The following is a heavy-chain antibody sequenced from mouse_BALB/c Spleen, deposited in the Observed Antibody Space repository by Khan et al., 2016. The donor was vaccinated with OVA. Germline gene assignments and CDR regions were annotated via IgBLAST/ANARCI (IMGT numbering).Heavy chain of an antibody. CDR1: GYSITSAYC. V-gene: IGHV3-6*02. CDR2: ISYDGSN. Sequence: EVQLQESGPGLVKPSQSLSLTCSVTGYSITSAYCWNWIRQLPGNKLEWMAYISYDGSNNYNPSLKNRISISRDTSKNQFFLKLNSVTTEDTATSYSAMGGIVVSDYYLAVWGAGTTGTVSA. CDR3: AMGGIVVSDYYLAV. D-gene: IGHD6-2*01. J-gene: IGHJ1*01.